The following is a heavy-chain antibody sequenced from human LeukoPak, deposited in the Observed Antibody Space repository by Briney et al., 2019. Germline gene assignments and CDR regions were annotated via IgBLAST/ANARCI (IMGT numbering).Heavy chain of an antibody. CDR3: ARGNIAAFDI. V-gene: IGHV4-30-2*01. CDR1: GGSISSGGYS. CDR2: IYHSGST. J-gene: IGHJ3*02. Sequence: SETLSLTCAVSGGSISSGGYSWSWIRQPPGKGLEWIGYIYHSGSTYYNPSLKSRVTISVDRSKNQFSLKLSSVTAADTAVYYCARGNIAAFDIRGQGTMVTVSS.